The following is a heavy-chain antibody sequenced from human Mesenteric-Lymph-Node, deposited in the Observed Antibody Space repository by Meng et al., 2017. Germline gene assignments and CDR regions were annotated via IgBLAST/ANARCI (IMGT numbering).Heavy chain of an antibody. CDR2: IYPGDSHT. J-gene: IGHJ5*02. CDR3: AGRARDVAYYDSSGFA. Sequence: GESLKISCQGSGYGFSDYFIGWVRQMPGKGLEWMGIIYPGDSHTRYRPSFQGQVTVSADKSITTVYLQWSSLKASDSGIYYCAGRARDVAYYDSSGFAWGQGTVVTVSS. CDR1: GYGFSDYF. D-gene: IGHD3-22*01. V-gene: IGHV5-51*01.